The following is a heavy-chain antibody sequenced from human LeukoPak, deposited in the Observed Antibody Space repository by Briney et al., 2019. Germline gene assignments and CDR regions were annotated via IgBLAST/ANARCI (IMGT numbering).Heavy chain of an antibody. J-gene: IGHJ4*02. V-gene: IGHV4-34*01. D-gene: IGHD4-17*01. CDR3: ARSTTVTTRDKFDY. CDR1: GGSFSGYY. Sequence: PSETLSLTCAVYGGSFSGYYWSWIRQPPGKGLEWIGEINHSGSTNYNPSLKSRVTISVDTSKNQFSLKLSSVTAADTAVYYCARSTTVTTRDKFDYWGQGTLVTVSS. CDR2: INHSGST.